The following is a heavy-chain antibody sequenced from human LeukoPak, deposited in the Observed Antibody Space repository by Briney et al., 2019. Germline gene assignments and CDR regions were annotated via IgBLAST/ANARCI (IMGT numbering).Heavy chain of an antibody. V-gene: IGHV4-59*01. J-gene: IGHJ1*01. D-gene: IGHD3-22*01. CDR3: ARQGLYDSSGYSLYFQH. Sequence: SETLSLTCTVSRGSISSYYWSSIRQPPGKGLEWIGYICCCGSSIYNPALTSRVTISVDTSKHQFSLKLSSVTAADTAVYYCARQGLYDSSGYSLYFQHWGQGTQVTVSS. CDR1: RGSISSYY. CDR2: ICCCGSS.